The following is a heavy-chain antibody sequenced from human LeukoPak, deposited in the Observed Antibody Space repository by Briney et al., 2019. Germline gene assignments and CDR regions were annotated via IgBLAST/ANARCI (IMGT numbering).Heavy chain of an antibody. J-gene: IGHJ4*02. CDR2: IYYSGRT. Sequence: SETLSLTCTVSGGSISSSSYYWGWIRQPPGKGLEWVGSIYYSGRTYYNPSLKSRVTISVDTSKNQFSLKLSSVTAADTAVYYCARLEVAGINDYWGQGTLVTVSS. V-gene: IGHV4-39*01. CDR3: ARLEVAGINDY. D-gene: IGHD6-19*01. CDR1: GGSISSSSYY.